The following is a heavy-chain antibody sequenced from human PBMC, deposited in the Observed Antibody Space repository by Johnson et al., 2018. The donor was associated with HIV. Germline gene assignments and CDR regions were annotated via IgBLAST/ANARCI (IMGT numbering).Heavy chain of an antibody. V-gene: IGHV3-33*06. J-gene: IGHJ3*01. CDR2: IWFDGSNE. D-gene: IGHD4-23*01. Sequence: QVQLVESGGGVVQPGRSLRLSCAASGFIFNNYGMHWVRQAPGKGLEWVAVIWFDGSNEYYADSVKGRVTISRDNSKNTLYLQMNSLRGEDTAVYYCAKEGITMGVETWGQGTMVTVSS. CDR1: GFIFNNYG. CDR3: AKEGITMGVET.